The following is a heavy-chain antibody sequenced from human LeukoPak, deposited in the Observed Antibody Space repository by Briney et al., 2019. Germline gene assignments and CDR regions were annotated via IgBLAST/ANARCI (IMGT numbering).Heavy chain of an antibody. J-gene: IGHJ1*01. D-gene: IGHD2-2*02. CDR2: IYYSGST. Sequence: SETLSLTCTVSGGSISSYYWSWIRQLPGKGLEWIGYIYYSGSTNYNPSLKSRVTISVDTSKNQFSLKPSSVTAADTAVYYCARVGCSSTSCYRKYFQHWGQGTLVTVSS. CDR3: ARVGCSSTSCYRKYFQH. CDR1: GGSISSYY. V-gene: IGHV4-59*01.